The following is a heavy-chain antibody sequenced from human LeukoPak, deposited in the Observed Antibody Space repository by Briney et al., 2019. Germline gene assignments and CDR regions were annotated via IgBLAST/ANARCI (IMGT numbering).Heavy chain of an antibody. CDR1: NGPTNTYQ. V-gene: IGHV4-59*01. CDR2: IHYSGSA. D-gene: IGHD6-6*01. Sequence: SETLSLTCTVSNGPTNTYQWTWIRQPPGRGLEWIGNIHYSGSANYNPSLKSRVTISVDTSKNQFSLKLSSVTAADTAVYYCAREDSSSSRGGGGIDYWGQGTLVTVSS. CDR3: AREDSSSSRGGGGIDY. J-gene: IGHJ4*02.